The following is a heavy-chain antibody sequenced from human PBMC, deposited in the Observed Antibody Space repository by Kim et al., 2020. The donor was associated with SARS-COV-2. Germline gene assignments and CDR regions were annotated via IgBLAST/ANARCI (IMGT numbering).Heavy chain of an antibody. CDR2: INHSGST. Sequence: SETLSLTCAVYGGSFSGYYWSWIRQPPGKGLEWIGEINHSGSTNYNPSLKSRVTISVDTSKNQFSLKLSSVTAADTAVYYCARGSTIVLMVYAPRAFFD. CDR3: ARGSTIVLMVYAPRAFFD. CDR1: GGSFSGYY. D-gene: IGHD2-8*01. V-gene: IGHV4-34*01. J-gene: IGHJ4*01.